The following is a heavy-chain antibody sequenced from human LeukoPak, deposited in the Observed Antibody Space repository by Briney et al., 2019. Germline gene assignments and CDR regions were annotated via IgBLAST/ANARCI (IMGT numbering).Heavy chain of an antibody. J-gene: IGHJ4*02. V-gene: IGHV1-46*01. CDR3: ARQGAVAGTYTVRYFDF. D-gene: IGHD6-19*01. CDR2: INPSGGST. CDR1: GYTFTRCC. Sequence: VASVKVSCKASGYTFTRCCFNWVRQAPGQGLEWMGIINPSGGSTSYAQRFQGSVTMTRDTSTSTVYMDLSSLRFEDTAVYYCARQGAVAGTYTVRYFDFWGQGTLVTVSS.